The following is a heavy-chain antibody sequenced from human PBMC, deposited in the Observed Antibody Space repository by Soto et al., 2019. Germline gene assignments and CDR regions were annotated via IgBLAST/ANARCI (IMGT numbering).Heavy chain of an antibody. D-gene: IGHD6-19*01. V-gene: IGHV3-23*01. CDR2: ISGSGDST. CDR3: AKERSSGWSFDY. CDR1: GFTFSTYA. Sequence: RGSLRLSCAASGFTFSTYAMNWVRQAPGKGLEWVSGISGSGDSTYYADSVKGRLTVSRDNSKNTLYLQMNSLRAEDTAVFYCAKERSSGWSFDYWGQGTLVTVSS. J-gene: IGHJ4*02.